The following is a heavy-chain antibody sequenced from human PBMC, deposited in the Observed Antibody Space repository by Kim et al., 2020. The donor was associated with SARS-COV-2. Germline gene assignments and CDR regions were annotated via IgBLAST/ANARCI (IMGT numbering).Heavy chain of an antibody. CDR2: IYHSGST. V-gene: IGHV4-4*02. CDR3: ARAYCTGGVCYSQFDYYYYGMDV. Sequence: SETLSLTCAVSGGSISSSNWWSWVRQPPGKGLEWIGEIYHSGSTNYNPSLKSRVTISVDKSTNQISLKLSAVTAADTAVYYCARAYCTGGVCYSQFDYYYYGMDVWGQGTTLTVSS. J-gene: IGHJ6*02. CDR1: GGSISSSNW. D-gene: IGHD2-8*02.